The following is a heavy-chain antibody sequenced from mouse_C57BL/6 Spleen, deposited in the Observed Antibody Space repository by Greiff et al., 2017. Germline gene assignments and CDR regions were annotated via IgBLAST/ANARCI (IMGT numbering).Heavy chain of an antibody. V-gene: IGHV1-18*01. Sequence: VQLQQSGPELVKPGASVKIPCKASGYTFTDYNMDWVKQSHGKSLEWIGDINPNNGGTIYNQKFKGKATLTVDKSSSTAYMELRSLTSEDTAVYYCARQRHSSGFAYWGQGTLVTVSA. CDR2: INPNNGGT. CDR3: ARQRHSSGFAY. D-gene: IGHD3-2*02. CDR1: GYTFTDYN. J-gene: IGHJ3*01.